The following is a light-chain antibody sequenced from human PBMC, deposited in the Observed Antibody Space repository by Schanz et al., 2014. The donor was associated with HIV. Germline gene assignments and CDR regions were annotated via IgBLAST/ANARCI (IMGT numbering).Light chain of an antibody. Sequence: QSALTQPPSASGSPGQSVTISCTGSSSDVGSYNLVSWYQQYPGKAPKLMIYESGKRPSGVSNRFSASKSGNTASLTISGLQAEDEADYYCCSYAGSSTFEVFGGGTKLTVL. CDR2: ESG. J-gene: IGLJ3*02. CDR1: SSDVGSYNL. V-gene: IGLV2-23*02. CDR3: CSYAGSSTFEV.